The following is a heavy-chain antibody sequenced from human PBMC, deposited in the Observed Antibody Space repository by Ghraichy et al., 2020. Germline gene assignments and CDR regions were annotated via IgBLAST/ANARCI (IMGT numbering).Heavy chain of an antibody. CDR2: INPNSGGT. V-gene: IGHV1-2*06. CDR3: APTLHDYGDQSDAFDI. J-gene: IGHJ3*02. Sequence: ASVKVSCKASGYTFTGYYMHWVRQAPGQGLEWMGRINPNSGGTNYAQKFQGRVTMTRDTSISTAYMELSRLRSDDTAVYYCAPTLHDYGDQSDAFDIWGQGTMVTVSS. D-gene: IGHD4-17*01. CDR1: GYTFTGYY.